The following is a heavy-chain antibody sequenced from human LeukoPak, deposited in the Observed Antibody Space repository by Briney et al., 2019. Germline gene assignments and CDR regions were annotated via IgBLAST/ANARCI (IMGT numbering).Heavy chain of an antibody. Sequence: SETLSLTCTVSGGSISSYYWSWIRQPPGKGLEWIGYMYYSGSTNYNPSLKSRVTISVDTSKNQFSLKLSSVTAADTAVYYCARATYYYDSIDYWGQGTLVTVSS. D-gene: IGHD3-22*01. J-gene: IGHJ4*02. V-gene: IGHV4-59*01. CDR3: ARATYYYDSIDY. CDR2: MYYSGST. CDR1: GGSISSYY.